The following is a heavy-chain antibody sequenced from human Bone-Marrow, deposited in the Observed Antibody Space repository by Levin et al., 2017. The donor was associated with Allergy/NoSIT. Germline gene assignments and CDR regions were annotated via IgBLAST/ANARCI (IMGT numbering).Heavy chain of an antibody. Sequence: GESLKISCAASGFTFSGSAVYWVRQAPGRGLEWVAFIRNIDYGGTTEYAASVKGRFTISRDDSKSIAYLQMNSLRTEDTAVYYCSRWITVIDYYYYYYMDVWGEGTTVTVSS. J-gene: IGHJ6*03. CDR2: IRNIDYGGTT. D-gene: IGHD3-16*01. CDR1: GFTFSGSA. CDR3: SRWITVIDYYYYYYMDV. V-gene: IGHV3-49*04.